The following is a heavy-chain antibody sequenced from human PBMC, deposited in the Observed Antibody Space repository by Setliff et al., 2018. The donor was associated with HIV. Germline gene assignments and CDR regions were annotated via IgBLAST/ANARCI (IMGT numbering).Heavy chain of an antibody. CDR2: ISTRGTT. Sequence: PSETLSLTCTVSGGSITSGSDYRTWIRQPAGKGLEWIGHISTRGTTNYNPSLKSRTTISVDTSQNQFSLKLTSVTAADTAVYYCASQGRSGWLWGGFVSWGQGTLVTVSS. J-gene: IGHJ4*02. V-gene: IGHV4-61*09. CDR1: GGSITSGSDY. CDR3: ASQGRSGWLWGGFVS. D-gene: IGHD6-19*01.